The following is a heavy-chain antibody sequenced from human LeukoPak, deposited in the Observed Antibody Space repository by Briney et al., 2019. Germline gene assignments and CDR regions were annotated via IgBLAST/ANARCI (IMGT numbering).Heavy chain of an antibody. CDR3: ARVGGDCSGGSCYWNYYYYYYMDV. V-gene: IGHV1-18*01. J-gene: IGHJ6*03. D-gene: IGHD2-15*01. Sequence: ASVKVSCKASGYTFTSYGISWVRQARGQGLEWMGWISAYNGNTNYAQKLQGRVTMTTDTSTSTAYMELRSLRSDDTAVYYCARVGGDCSGGSCYWNYYYYYYMDVWGKGTTVTVSS. CDR1: GYTFTSYG. CDR2: ISAYNGNT.